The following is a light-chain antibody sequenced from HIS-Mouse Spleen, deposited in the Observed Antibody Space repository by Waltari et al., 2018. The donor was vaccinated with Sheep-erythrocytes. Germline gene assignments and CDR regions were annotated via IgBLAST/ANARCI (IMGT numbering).Light chain of an antibody. CDR3: CSYAGSYTLV. CDR1: SSVVGGYNY. V-gene: IGLV2-11*01. CDR2: DVS. J-gene: IGLJ3*02. Sequence: QSALTQPRSVSGSPGQSVTISCTGTSSVVGGYNYVSWYQPHTGKAPNLLIYDVSKRPSGVPDRFSGSKSGNTASLTISGLQAEDEADYYCCSYAGSYTLVFGGGTKLTVL.